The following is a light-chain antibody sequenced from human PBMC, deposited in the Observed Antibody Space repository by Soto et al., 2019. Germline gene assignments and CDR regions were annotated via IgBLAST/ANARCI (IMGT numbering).Light chain of an antibody. J-gene: IGLJ1*01. CDR3: SSYTSSSTLYV. V-gene: IGLV2-14*01. CDR1: SSDVGGYNY. Sequence: QSVLTQPASGSGSPGHSITISSTGTSSDVGGYNYVSWYQQHPGKAPKLMIYDVSNRPSGVSNRFSGSKSGNAASLTISGLQADDEADYYCSSYTSSSTLYVFGTGTKVTVL. CDR2: DVS.